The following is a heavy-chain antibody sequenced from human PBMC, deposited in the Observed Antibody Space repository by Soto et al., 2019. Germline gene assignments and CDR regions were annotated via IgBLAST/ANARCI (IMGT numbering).Heavy chain of an antibody. D-gene: IGHD4-17*01. CDR3: ASVGYGDYEYYYYMDV. CDR2: IYHSGST. J-gene: IGHJ6*03. V-gene: IGHV4-4*02. Sequence: SETLSLTCAVSSVSISSSNWWSWVRQPPGKGLEWIGEIYHSGSTNYNPSLKSRVTISVDKSKNQFSLKLSSVTAADTAVYYCASVGYGDYEYYYYMDVWGKGTTVTVSS. CDR1: SVSISSSNW.